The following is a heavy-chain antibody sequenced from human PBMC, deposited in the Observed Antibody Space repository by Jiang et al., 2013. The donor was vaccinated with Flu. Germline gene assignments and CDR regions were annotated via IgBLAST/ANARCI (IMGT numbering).Heavy chain of an antibody. Sequence: QTLSLTCAISGDSVSSNSAAWNWIRQSPSRGLEWLGRTYYRSKWYNDYAVSVKSRITINPDTSKNQFSLQLNSVTPEDTAVYYCARGFPAYGSGSYQLDYWGQGTLVTVSS. V-gene: IGHV6-1*01. CDR1: GDSVSSNSAA. J-gene: IGHJ4*02. CDR2: TYYRSKWYN. D-gene: IGHD3-10*01. CDR3: ARGFPAYGSGSYQLDY.